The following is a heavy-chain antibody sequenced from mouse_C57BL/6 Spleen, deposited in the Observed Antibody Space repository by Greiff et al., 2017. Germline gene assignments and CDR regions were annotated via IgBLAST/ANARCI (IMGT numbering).Heavy chain of an antibody. CDR3: ARNFGTTVVEPHWYFDV. V-gene: IGHV2-9-1*01. Sequence: QVQLKELGPGLVAPSQSLSITCTVSGFSLTSYAISWVRQPPGKGLEWLGVIWTGGGTNYNSALKSRLSISKDNSKSQVFLKMNSLQTDDTARYYCARNFGTTVVEPHWYFDVWGTGTTGTVSS. CDR2: IWTGGGT. J-gene: IGHJ1*03. D-gene: IGHD1-1*01. CDR1: GFSLTSYA.